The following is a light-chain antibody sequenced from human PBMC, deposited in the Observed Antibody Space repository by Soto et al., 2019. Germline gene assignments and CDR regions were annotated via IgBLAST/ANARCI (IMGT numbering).Light chain of an antibody. Sequence: EIVLTQSPATLSLSPGERATLSCRASQSVSNYLAWFQQKPGQAPRLLIYDASNRATDIPARFSGSGSGTDFTLTISSLEPEDFALYYCQQRSSWPLLTFGGGTKVEI. CDR3: QQRSSWPLLT. CDR1: QSVSNY. CDR2: DAS. J-gene: IGKJ4*01. V-gene: IGKV3-11*01.